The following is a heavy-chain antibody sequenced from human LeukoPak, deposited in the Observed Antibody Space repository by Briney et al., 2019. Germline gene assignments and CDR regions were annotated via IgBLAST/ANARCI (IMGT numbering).Heavy chain of an antibody. CDR3: ARVHSSSWYADY. J-gene: IGHJ4*02. D-gene: IGHD6-13*01. Sequence: GASVKVSCKASGYTFTSYGISWVRQAPGQGLEWMGWISAYNGNTNYAQKLQGRVTMTTDTSTSTDYMELSSLRSEDTAVYHCARVHSSSWYADYWGQGTLVTVSS. V-gene: IGHV1-18*01. CDR1: GYTFTSYG. CDR2: ISAYNGNT.